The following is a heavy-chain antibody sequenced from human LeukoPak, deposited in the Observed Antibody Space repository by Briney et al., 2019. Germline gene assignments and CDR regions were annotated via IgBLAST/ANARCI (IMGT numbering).Heavy chain of an antibody. V-gene: IGHV4-34*01. CDR3: ASIPTICGVVGDY. CDR1: GGSFSGYY. Sequence: SETLSLTCAVYGGSFSGYYWSWIRQPPGKGLEWIGEINHSGSTNYNPSLKSRVTISVDTSKNQFSLQLSSVTAADTAVYYCASIPTICGVVGDYWGQGTLVTVSS. D-gene: IGHD3-3*01. CDR2: INHSGST. J-gene: IGHJ4*02.